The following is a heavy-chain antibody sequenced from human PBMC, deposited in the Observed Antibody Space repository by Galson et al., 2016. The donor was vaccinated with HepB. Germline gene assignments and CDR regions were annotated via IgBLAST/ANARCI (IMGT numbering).Heavy chain of an antibody. V-gene: IGHV1-69*13. D-gene: IGHD2-2*01. Sequence: SVKVSCKASGGTFSSYAISWVRQAPGQGLEWMGGISPMLGTEKYPQKFQGRVTISADESTSTAYMEMTGLRAEDTAVYYCAREGYCSSSSCQSFYYYAMDVWGQGTTVTVS. CDR2: ISPMLGTE. CDR3: AREGYCSSSSCQSFYYYAMDV. J-gene: IGHJ6*02. CDR1: GGTFSSYA.